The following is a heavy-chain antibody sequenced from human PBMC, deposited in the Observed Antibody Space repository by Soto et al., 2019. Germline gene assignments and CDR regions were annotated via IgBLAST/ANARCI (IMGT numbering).Heavy chain of an antibody. D-gene: IGHD1-26*01. Sequence: EVQLVESGGGLVKPGGSLRLSCAASEFTFSLYTINRVRQAPGKGLEWVSSISSTGTYTYYADAVRGRFTISRDNAKSSLFLQMNSLRAEDTAVYYCARDHQGGMDVWGQGTTVTVSS. J-gene: IGHJ6*02. V-gene: IGHV3-21*02. CDR1: EFTFSLYT. CDR3: ARDHQGGMDV. CDR2: ISSTGTYT.